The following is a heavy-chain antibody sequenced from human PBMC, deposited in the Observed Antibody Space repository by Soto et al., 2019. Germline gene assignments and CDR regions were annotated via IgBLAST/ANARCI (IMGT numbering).Heavy chain of an antibody. V-gene: IGHV4-61*08. CDR1: GGSISSGGYA. J-gene: IGHJ6*02. Sequence: SETLSLTCAVSGGSISSGGYAWSWIRQPPGKGLEWIGYIYHSGSTNYNPSLKSRVTISVDTSKNQFSLKLSSVTAADTAVYYCATRTVTTFLYGMDVWGQGTTVTVSS. D-gene: IGHD4-17*01. CDR3: ATRTVTTFLYGMDV. CDR2: IYHSGST.